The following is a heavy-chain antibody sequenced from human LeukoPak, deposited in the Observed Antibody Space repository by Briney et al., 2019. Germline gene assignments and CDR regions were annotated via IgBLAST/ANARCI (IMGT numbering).Heavy chain of an antibody. V-gene: IGHV3-30*02. CDR1: GFTFSSYG. CDR3: AKEGPNSSSWYKGAKRYYFDY. CDR2: IRYDGSNK. Sequence: PGGSLRLSCAASGFTFSSYGMHWVRQAPGKGLEWVAFIRYDGSNKYYADSVKGRFTISRDNSKNTLYLQMNSLRAEDTAVYYCAKEGPNSSSWYKGAKRYYFDYWGQGTLVTVSS. D-gene: IGHD6-13*01. J-gene: IGHJ4*02.